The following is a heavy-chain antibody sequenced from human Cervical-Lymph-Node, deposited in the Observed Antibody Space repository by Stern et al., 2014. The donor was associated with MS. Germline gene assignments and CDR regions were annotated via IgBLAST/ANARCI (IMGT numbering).Heavy chain of an antibody. CDR3: VREGAGYGDSFDY. V-gene: IGHV3-30*04. CDR1: GFSFDTYA. CDR2: ISYDGGRK. J-gene: IGHJ4*02. Sequence: VQLVESGGGVVQPGRSLRLSCVASGFSFDTYAMHWVRQAPGKGLAWVAFISYDGGRKFYGDSVEGRFTVSRDNPKNTLYLQMNSLRPDDTAVFYCVREGAGYGDSFDYWGQGTLVTVSS. D-gene: IGHD4-17*01.